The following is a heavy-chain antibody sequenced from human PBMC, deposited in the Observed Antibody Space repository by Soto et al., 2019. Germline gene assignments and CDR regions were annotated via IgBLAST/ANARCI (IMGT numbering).Heavy chain of an antibody. CDR2: ISASGGST. D-gene: IGHD1-26*01. V-gene: IGHV3-23*01. Sequence: EVQLLESGGGLVQPGGSLRLSCAASGFTFSSYAMSWVRQAPGKGLEWVSTISASGGSTYYADSVKGRFTISRDNSKNTLYLQKNILRAEDTAVCYSAKELWEGYVMDVWGQGTTVTVSS. CDR1: GFTFSSYA. CDR3: AKELWEGYVMDV. J-gene: IGHJ6*01.